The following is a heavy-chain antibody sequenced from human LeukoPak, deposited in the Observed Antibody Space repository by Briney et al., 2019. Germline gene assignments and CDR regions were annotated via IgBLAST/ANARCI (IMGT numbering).Heavy chain of an antibody. V-gene: IGHV3-7*03. CDR2: INHNGNVN. D-gene: IGHD3-16*01. J-gene: IGHJ6*02. CDR3: ARGGGLDV. Sequence: GGSLRLSCAASGFFVSNAWMTWVRQAPGKGLEWVASINHNGNVNYYVDSVKGRFTISRDNAKNSLYLQMSNLRAEDTAVYFCARGGGLDVWGQGATVTVS. CDR1: GFFVSNAW.